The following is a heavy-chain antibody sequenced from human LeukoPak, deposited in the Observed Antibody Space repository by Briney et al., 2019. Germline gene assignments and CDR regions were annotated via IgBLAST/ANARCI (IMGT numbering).Heavy chain of an antibody. Sequence: GGSLRLSCEASGFTFSSYAMHWVRQAPGKGLEWVAVISYDGSNKYYADSVKGRFTISRDNSKNTLYLQMNSLRAEDTAVYYCARDMSPYGGNRYYYYYGMDVWGQGTTVTVSS. CDR1: GFTFSSYA. V-gene: IGHV3-30-3*01. J-gene: IGHJ6*02. CDR2: ISYDGSNK. CDR3: ARDMSPYGGNRYYYYYGMDV. D-gene: IGHD4-23*01.